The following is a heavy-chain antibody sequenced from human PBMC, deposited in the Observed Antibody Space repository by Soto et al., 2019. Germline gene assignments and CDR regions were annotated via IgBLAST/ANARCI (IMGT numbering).Heavy chain of an antibody. V-gene: IGHV4-4*02. J-gene: IGHJ4*02. Sequence: QVQLQESGPGLVKPSGTLSLTCAVSGGSISSSNWWSWVRQPPGKGLEWIGEIYHSGSTNYNPSLKSRVTISVDKSKNQFSLKLSSVTAADTAVYYCARAFIVVVPAAIGNYFDYWGQGTLVTVSS. D-gene: IGHD2-2*02. CDR3: ARAFIVVVPAAIGNYFDY. CDR1: GGSISSSNW. CDR2: IYHSGST.